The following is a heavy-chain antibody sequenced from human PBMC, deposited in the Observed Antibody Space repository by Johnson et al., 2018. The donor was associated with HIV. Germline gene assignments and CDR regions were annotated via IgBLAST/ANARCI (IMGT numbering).Heavy chain of an antibody. CDR2: IKQDGSEK. J-gene: IGHJ3*02. CDR3: AKGVASTTVAAFDI. V-gene: IGHV3-7*03. CDR1: GFTFSNYW. Sequence: EVQLVESGGGVVRPGGSLRLSCAASGFTFSNYWMSWVRQAPGKGLEWVANIKQDGSEKYYVDSVKGRFTISRDSAQNSVSLQMNSLRAEDTALYYCAKGVASTTVAAFDIWDQGTMVTVSS. D-gene: IGHD4-17*01.